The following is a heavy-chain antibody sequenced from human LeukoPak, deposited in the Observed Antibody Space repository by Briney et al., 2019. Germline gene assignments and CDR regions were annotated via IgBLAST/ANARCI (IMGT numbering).Heavy chain of an antibody. J-gene: IGHJ4*02. V-gene: IGHV3-23*01. CDR2: IFPSGGEI. D-gene: IGHD2-8*02. Sequence: PGGSLRLSCAASGFTFSTYWMIWVRQPPGKGLEWVSSIFPSGGEIHYADSVRGRFTISRDNSKSTLSLQMNSLRAEDTAIYYCATYRQVLLPFESWGQGTLVTVSS. CDR1: GFTFSTYW. CDR3: ATYRQVLLPFES.